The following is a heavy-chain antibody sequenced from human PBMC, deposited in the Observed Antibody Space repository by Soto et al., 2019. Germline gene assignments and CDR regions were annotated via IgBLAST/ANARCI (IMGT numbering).Heavy chain of an antibody. CDR2: VYNTGGT. CDR3: VRQGIGYLHGLVDV. CDR1: SGPSSSHN. J-gene: IGHJ6*02. Sequence: QVQLQQSGPGLVKPSETLSLTCTVSSGPSSSHNWGWIRQSPGRGLEWIGYVYNTGGTSYNPSLKSRVTISADTSANHISLTPSSVTAADTAIYYCVRQGIGYLHGLVDVWGQGTTVSVSS. D-gene: IGHD5-18*01. V-gene: IGHV4-59*08.